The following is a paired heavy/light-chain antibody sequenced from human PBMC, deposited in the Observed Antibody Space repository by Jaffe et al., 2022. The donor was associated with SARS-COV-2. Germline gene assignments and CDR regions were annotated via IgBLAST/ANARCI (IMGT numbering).Light chain of an antibody. CDR1: QSISSY. Sequence: DIQMTQSPSSLSASVGDRVTITCRASQSISSYLNWYQQKSGKAPKLLIYAASSLQSGVPSRFSGSGSGTDFTLTISSLLPEDFATYYCQQSYSTPYTFGQGTKLEIK. J-gene: IGKJ2*01. CDR2: AAS. V-gene: IGKV1-39*01. CDR3: QQSYSTPYT.
Heavy chain of an antibody. D-gene: IGHD6-13*01. Sequence: QVQLQESGPGQVKPSGTLSLTCAVSGGSISSNYWWSWVRQPPGKGLEWIGEIYHSGSTNYTPSLKSRVTISLDKSKNQFSLKLNSVTAADTAAYFCARGSVYSSKGVYYYGMDVWGQGTTATVSS. J-gene: IGHJ6*02. V-gene: IGHV4-4*02. CDR2: IYHSGST. CDR3: ARGSVYSSKGVYYYGMDV. CDR1: GGSISSNYW.